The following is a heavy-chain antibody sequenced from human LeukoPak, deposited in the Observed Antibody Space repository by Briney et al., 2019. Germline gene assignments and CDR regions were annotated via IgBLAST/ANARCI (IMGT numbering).Heavy chain of an antibody. Sequence: SETLSLTCTVSGGSVGSGTYYWSWIRQPPGKGLEWIGEINHSGSINYNPSLKSRVTISVDTSKNQFSLKLSSVTAADTAVYYCARGHVLTIFGVVIIPVRSDAFDIWGQGTMVTVSS. J-gene: IGHJ3*02. CDR3: ARGHVLTIFGVVIIPVRSDAFDI. CDR2: INHSGSI. D-gene: IGHD3-3*01. V-gene: IGHV4-39*07. CDR1: GGSVGSGTYY.